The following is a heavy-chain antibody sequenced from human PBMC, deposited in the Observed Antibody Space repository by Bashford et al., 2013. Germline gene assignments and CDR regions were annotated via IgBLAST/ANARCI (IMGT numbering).Heavy chain of an antibody. J-gene: IGHJ3*02. CDR2: INPSGGST. D-gene: IGHD1-26*01. V-gene: IGHV1-46*01. CDR3: ARNLAVGARSDAFDI. Sequence: ASVKVSCKASGYTFTSYYIHWVRQAPGQGLEWMGIINPSGGSTSYAQKFQGRVTMTRDTSTSTVYMELSSLRSEDTAEYYCARNLAVGARSDAFDIWGQGTMVTVSS. CDR1: GYTFTSYY.